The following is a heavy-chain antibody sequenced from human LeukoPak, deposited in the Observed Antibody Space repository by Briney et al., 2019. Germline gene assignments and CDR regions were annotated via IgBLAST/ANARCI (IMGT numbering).Heavy chain of an antibody. CDR3: ARDTVPAAIPV. CDR1: GFTVSSNY. Sequence: GGSLRLSCAASGFTVSSNYMSWVRQAPGKGPEWVSVIYSGGSTYYADSVKGRFTISRDNSKNTLYLQMNSLRAEDTAVYYCARDTVPAAIPVWGQGTLVTVSS. D-gene: IGHD2-2*01. V-gene: IGHV3-53*01. CDR2: IYSGGST. J-gene: IGHJ4*02.